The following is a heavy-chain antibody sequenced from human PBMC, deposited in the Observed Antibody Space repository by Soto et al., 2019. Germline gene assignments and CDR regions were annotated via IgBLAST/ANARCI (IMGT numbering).Heavy chain of an antibody. CDR1: EDTFRNYA. CDR2: IIPIFGTA. CDR3: ARGGSGYTWFNEF. Sequence: QVELVQSGAEVKKPGSSVKVSCQASEDTFRNYAISWVRQAPGQGLEWMGGIIPIFGTAYYTQRFQGRVTITADESTNTAYMELSSLRSEDTAIYYCARGGSGYTWFNEFWGQGTLVTVSS. J-gene: IGHJ4*02. V-gene: IGHV1-69*01. D-gene: IGHD3-22*01.